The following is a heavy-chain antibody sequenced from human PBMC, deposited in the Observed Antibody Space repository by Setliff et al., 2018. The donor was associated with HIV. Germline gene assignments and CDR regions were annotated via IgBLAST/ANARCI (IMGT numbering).Heavy chain of an antibody. CDR2: MYFSGNS. CDR3: ARWSDDILTGYYKTFDY. CDR1: GGSISSSSYY. J-gene: IGHJ4*02. V-gene: IGHV4-39*01. D-gene: IGHD3-9*01. Sequence: PSETLSLTCTVSGGSISSSSYYWGWIRQPPGKGLEWIGTMYFSGNSRNSPSLKSRVTISVDTSKNQLSLNLTSVTAADTAVYYCARWSDDILTGYYKTFDYWGQGTLVTVSS.